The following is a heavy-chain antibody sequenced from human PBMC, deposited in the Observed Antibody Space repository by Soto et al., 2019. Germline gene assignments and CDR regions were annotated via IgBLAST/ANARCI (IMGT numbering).Heavy chain of an antibody. Sequence: KPSETLSLTCTVSGGSISSNYWSWIRQPPGKGLEWIGYIYYSGSTNYNPSLKSRVTISVDTARNQFSLKLSSVTAADTAVYYCARSGWDRLVWGQGTLVTVSS. CDR1: GGSISSNY. V-gene: IGHV4-59*01. J-gene: IGHJ4*02. CDR3: ARSGWDRLV. D-gene: IGHD3-9*01. CDR2: IYYSGST.